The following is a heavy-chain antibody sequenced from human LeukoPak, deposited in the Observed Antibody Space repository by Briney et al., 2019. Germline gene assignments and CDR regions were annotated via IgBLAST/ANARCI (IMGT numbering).Heavy chain of an antibody. V-gene: IGHV3-23*01. CDR1: GFTFSSYA. Sequence: GGSLRLSCAASGFTFSSYAMSWVRQAPGKGLEWVSAISGSGGSTYYADSVKGRFTISRDNSKNTLYLQMNSLRAEDTAVYYCAKGGYCSSTSCYPHGFDPWGQGTLVTVSS. J-gene: IGHJ5*02. CDR2: ISGSGGST. CDR3: AKGGYCSSTSCYPHGFDP. D-gene: IGHD2-2*01.